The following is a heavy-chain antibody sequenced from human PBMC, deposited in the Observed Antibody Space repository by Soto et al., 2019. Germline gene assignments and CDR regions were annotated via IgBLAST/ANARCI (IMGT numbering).Heavy chain of an antibody. Sequence: PGGSLRLSCAFSVFTFLGYAFHWVRQTPGKGLEWVTVISDDGIKTYYADSVKGRFSVSRDDSTNMVFLQMSSLRSEDTAVYHCARPYPLTYYFDDWGKGTPVSVSS. CDR3: ARPYPLTYYFDD. V-gene: IGHV3-30*14. CDR1: VFTFLGYA. CDR2: ISDDGIKT. D-gene: IGHD3-9*01. J-gene: IGHJ4*02.